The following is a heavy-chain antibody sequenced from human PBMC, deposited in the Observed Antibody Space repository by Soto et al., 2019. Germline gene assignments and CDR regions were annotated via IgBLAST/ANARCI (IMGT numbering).Heavy chain of an antibody. Sequence: SVKLSCKASGGTFSSYAISWVRQAPGQGLEWMGVIIPIFGTANYAQEFQGRVTITADKSTSTAYMELSSLRSEDTAVYYCARDFESHYYGMDVWGQGTTVTVSS. CDR3: ARDFESHYYGMDV. CDR1: GGTFSSYA. V-gene: IGHV1-69*06. J-gene: IGHJ6*02. D-gene: IGHD3-9*01. CDR2: IIPIFGTA.